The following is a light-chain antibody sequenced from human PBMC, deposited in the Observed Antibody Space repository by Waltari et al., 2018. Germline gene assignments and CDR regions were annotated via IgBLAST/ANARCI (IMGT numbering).Light chain of an antibody. Sequence: EIVLTQSPATLSLSPGETATLSCRASQSVSTYLTWYQQKPGQAPRLLIYDASRRATGIPARFSGSGSGTDFTLTISSLEPEDFAVYYCQQYYNIPWTFGQGTKVEVK. CDR1: QSVSTY. CDR3: QQYYNIPWT. V-gene: IGKV3-11*01. CDR2: DAS. J-gene: IGKJ1*01.